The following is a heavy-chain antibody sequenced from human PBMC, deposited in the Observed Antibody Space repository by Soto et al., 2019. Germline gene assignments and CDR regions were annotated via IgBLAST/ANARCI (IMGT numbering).Heavy chain of an antibody. CDR2: MNPNSGNT. Sequence: RASVKVSCKASGYTFTSYDINWVRQATGQGLEWMGWMNPNSGNTGYAQKFQGRVTMTRNTSISTAYMELSSLRSEDTAVYYCARAGGITIFGVVIKNYYYYGMDVWGQGTTVTVSS. D-gene: IGHD3-3*01. CDR1: GYTFTSYD. J-gene: IGHJ6*02. CDR3: ARAGGITIFGVVIKNYYYYGMDV. V-gene: IGHV1-8*01.